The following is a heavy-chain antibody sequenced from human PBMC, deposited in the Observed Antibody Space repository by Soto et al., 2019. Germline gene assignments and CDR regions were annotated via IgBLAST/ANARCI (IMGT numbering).Heavy chain of an antibody. CDR1: GFTFSSYA. Sequence: PGGSLRLSCAASGFTFSSYAMHWVRQAPGKGLEWVAVISYDGSNKYYADSVKGRFTISRDNSKNTLYLQMNSLRAEDTAVYYCARDAYCSSTSCYYFDYWGQGTLVTVSS. D-gene: IGHD2-2*01. J-gene: IGHJ4*02. CDR2: ISYDGSNK. V-gene: IGHV3-30-3*01. CDR3: ARDAYCSSTSCYYFDY.